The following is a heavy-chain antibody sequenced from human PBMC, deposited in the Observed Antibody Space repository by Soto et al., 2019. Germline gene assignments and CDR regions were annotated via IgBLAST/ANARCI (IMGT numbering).Heavy chain of an antibody. CDR3: ARDRLTFSVTSSFDY. J-gene: IGHJ4*02. Sequence: GGSKRLSCAASEFMFRSYGMHWVRQDPGKGLEWVAFIWYDGSNKYYVDSVKGRFTISRDDSKNTLYLQMNTLRAEDTAVYYCARDRLTFSVTSSFDYWGQGILVTVSS. D-gene: IGHD4-17*01. V-gene: IGHV3-33*01. CDR2: IWYDGSNK. CDR1: EFMFRSYG.